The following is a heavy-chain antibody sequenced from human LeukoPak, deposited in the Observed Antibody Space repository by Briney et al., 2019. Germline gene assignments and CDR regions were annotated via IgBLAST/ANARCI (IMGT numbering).Heavy chain of an antibody. V-gene: IGHV4-30-4*08. CDR3: ASTNCSSAGCYGANWFDP. D-gene: IGHD2-2*01. J-gene: IGHJ5*02. Sequence: PSQTLSLTCTDSVGSISSGDYYWSWIRQPPGKGLEWIGYIYYSGNTFHYNPSLKSRVNISVDTSKNQFSLRLSSVTAVDTAVYYCASTNCSSAGCYGANWFDPWGQGTLVTVSS. CDR1: VGSISSGDYY. CDR2: IYYSGNT.